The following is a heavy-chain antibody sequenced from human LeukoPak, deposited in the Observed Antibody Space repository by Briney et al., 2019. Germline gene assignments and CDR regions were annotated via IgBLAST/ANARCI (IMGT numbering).Heavy chain of an antibody. CDR1: GFTLSSYW. CDR3: ARGSYSQSRMLGDMDV. CDR2: INGDGSSA. Sequence: PGGSLRLSCAASGFTLSSYWMHWVRQAPGKGLVWVSRINGDGSSATYADSVKGRFTISRDNAKNTLYLQMNSLRAEDTAVYYCARGSYSQSRMLGDMDVWGKGTTVTISS. J-gene: IGHJ6*03. V-gene: IGHV3-74*03. D-gene: IGHD1-26*01.